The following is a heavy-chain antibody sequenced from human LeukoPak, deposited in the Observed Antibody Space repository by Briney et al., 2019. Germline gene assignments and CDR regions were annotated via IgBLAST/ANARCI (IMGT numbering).Heavy chain of an antibody. CDR2: IDANSNKI. CDR1: GLIFGSYE. V-gene: IGHV3-48*03. J-gene: IGHJ4*02. CDR3: SSPLGDY. Sequence: PGGSLRLSSADSGLIFGSYEMNWVRQAPGKGLEWVSYIDANSNKIYYADSVRGRFSTSRDNPRNSMFLQMNRLRVDDTAVYYCSSPLGDYWGPGTLVVVSS.